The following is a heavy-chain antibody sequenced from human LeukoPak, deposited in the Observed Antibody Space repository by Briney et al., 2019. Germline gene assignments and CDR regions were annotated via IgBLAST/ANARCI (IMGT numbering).Heavy chain of an antibody. Sequence: PGGSLRLSCAASGFTFSSYWMSWVRQAPGKGLEWVANIKQDVSEKYYVDSVKGRFTISRDNAKNSLYLQMNSLRAEDTAVYYCARDGYSSGWYPFDYWGQGTLVTVSS. J-gene: IGHJ4*02. CDR2: IKQDVSEK. CDR1: GFTFSSYW. D-gene: IGHD6-19*01. CDR3: ARDGYSSGWYPFDY. V-gene: IGHV3-7*01.